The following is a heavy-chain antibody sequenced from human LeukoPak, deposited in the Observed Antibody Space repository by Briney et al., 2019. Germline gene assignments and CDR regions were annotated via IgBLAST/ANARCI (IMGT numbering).Heavy chain of an antibody. D-gene: IGHD4-23*01. CDR1: GYTFTSYG. J-gene: IGHJ4*02. V-gene: IGHV1-18*01. CDR2: ISAYNGNT. CDR3: AGDLPNVGCGGNPPADY. Sequence: GASVKVSCKASGYTFTSYGISWVRQAPGQGLEWMGWISAYNGNTNYAQKLQGRVTMTTDTSTSTAYMELRSLRSDDTAVYYCAGDLPNVGCGGNPPADYWGQGTLVTVSS.